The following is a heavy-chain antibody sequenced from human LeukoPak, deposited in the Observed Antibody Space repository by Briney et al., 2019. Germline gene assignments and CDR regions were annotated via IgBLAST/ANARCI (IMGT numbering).Heavy chain of an antibody. CDR2: IRSKAYGGTT. CDR3: TPTGSGSRPYYYYYGMDV. Sequence: GGSLRLSCTASGFTFGDYAMSWVRQAPGKGLEWVGFIRSKAYGGTTEYAASVKGRFTISRDDSKSIAYLQMNSLKTEDTAVYYCTPTGSGSRPYYYYYGMDVWGQGTTVTVSS. V-gene: IGHV3-49*04. CDR1: GFTFGDYA. J-gene: IGHJ6*02. D-gene: IGHD2-15*01.